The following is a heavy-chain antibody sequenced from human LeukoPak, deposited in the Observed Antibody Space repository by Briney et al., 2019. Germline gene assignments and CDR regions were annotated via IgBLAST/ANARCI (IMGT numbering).Heavy chain of an antibody. Sequence: PSETLSLTCTVSGGSISGYYWSWIRQPPGKGLEWIGFIYYSGSTNYNPSLKSRITISIDTSKNHFSLKLSSVTAADTAVYYCARAPVEYDSSGYFDYWGQGTLVTVSS. V-gene: IGHV4-59*08. J-gene: IGHJ4*02. CDR2: IYYSGST. D-gene: IGHD3-22*01. CDR1: GGSISGYY. CDR3: ARAPVEYDSSGYFDY.